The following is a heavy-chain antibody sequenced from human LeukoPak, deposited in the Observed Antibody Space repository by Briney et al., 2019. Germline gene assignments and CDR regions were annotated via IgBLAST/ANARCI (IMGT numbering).Heavy chain of an antibody. J-gene: IGHJ4*02. Sequence: GGSLRLSCAASGFTFSSYAMHWVRQAPGKGLEWVAVISYDGSNKYYADSVKGRFTISRDNSKNTLYLQMNSLRAEDTAVYYCARDGDSSDGYFYWGQGTLVTVSS. D-gene: IGHD3-22*01. CDR1: GFTFSSYA. CDR3: ARDGDSSDGYFY. V-gene: IGHV3-30-3*01. CDR2: ISYDGSNK.